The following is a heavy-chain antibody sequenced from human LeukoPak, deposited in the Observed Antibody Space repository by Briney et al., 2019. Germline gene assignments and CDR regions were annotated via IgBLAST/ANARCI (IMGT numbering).Heavy chain of an antibody. Sequence: PSETLSLTCAVYGGSFSGYYWSWIRQPPGKGLEWIGEINHSGSTNYNPSLKSRVTISVDTSKNQFSLKLSSVTAADTAVYYCARGLGTNPYYYGSGSYYGYWGQGTLVTVSS. CDR1: GGSFSGYY. D-gene: IGHD3-10*01. V-gene: IGHV4-34*01. CDR2: INHSGST. J-gene: IGHJ4*02. CDR3: ARGLGTNPYYYGSGSYYGY.